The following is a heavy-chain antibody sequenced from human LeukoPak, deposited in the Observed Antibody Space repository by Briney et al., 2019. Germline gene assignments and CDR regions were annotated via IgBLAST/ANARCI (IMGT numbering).Heavy chain of an antibody. D-gene: IGHD3-22*01. J-gene: IGHJ4*02. V-gene: IGHV3-64D*06. CDR2: INSNGGRT. CDR1: GFTFKKYA. Sequence: GGSLRLSCSASGFTFKKYAMHWVRQAPGKGLEYVSAINSNGGRTYYADSVKGGFTISRDNSKNTLFLQMSSLRVEDTAVYYCVKDLYYDNSGYYSGAFDYWGQGTLVTVSS. CDR3: VKDLYYDNSGYYSGAFDY.